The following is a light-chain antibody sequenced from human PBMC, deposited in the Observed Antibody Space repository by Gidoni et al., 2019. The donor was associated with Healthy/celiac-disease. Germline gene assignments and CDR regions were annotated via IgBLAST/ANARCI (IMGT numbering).Light chain of an antibody. CDR1: QSVSSSY. Sequence: EIVLTQSPGTLSLSPGERATLSCRASQSVSSSYLAWYQQKPGQAPRLLIYGASSRATGIPDRFSGSGSGTDFTLTISRLEPEDFAVYYCQQYGSSPPTTFXGXTKVEIK. V-gene: IGKV3-20*01. CDR2: GAS. CDR3: QQYGSSPPTT. J-gene: IGKJ4*01.